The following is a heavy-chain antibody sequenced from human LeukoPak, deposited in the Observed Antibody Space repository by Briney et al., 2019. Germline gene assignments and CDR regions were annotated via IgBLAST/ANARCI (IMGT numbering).Heavy chain of an antibody. D-gene: IGHD3-22*01. CDR2: IYHSGST. CDR3: AREDDSSGYYYLLPYYYYYYMDV. CDR1: GYSISSGYY. Sequence: SDTLSLTCTVSGYSISSGYYWGWIRPPPGKGLEWIGSIYHSGSTYYNPSLKRRVTISVDTSKNQFSLKLSYVTAADTDVYYCAREDDSSGYYYLLPYYYYYYMDVWGKGTTVTVSS. V-gene: IGHV4-38-2*02. J-gene: IGHJ6*03.